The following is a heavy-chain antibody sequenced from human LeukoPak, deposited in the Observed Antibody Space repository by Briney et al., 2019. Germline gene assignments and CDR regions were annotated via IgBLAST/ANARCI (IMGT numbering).Heavy chain of an antibody. CDR2: ISYDGRQN. CDR3: ARLPDSYGSTLAWFDP. J-gene: IGHJ5*02. CDR1: GFTFSTYA. V-gene: IGHV3-30*04. D-gene: IGHD5-18*01. Sequence: GGSLRLSCAAFGFTFSTYAMNWVRQAPGKGLEWVAVISYDGRQNYYADSVKGRFTISRDNAKNSLYLQMNSLRAEDTAVYYCARLPDSYGSTLAWFDPWGQGTLVTVSS.